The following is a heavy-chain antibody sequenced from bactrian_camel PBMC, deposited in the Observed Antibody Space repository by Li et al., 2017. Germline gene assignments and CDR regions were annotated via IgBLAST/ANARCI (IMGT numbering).Heavy chain of an antibody. V-gene: IGHV3S55*01. D-gene: IGHD5*01. CDR2: INSDGST. J-gene: IGHJ4*01. CDR3: AWDGVYRPGHPPTDYTW. Sequence: HVQLVESGGGSVQAGGSLRLSCTVSGVTFDVSDMGWYRQAPGNECELVSTINSDGSTSYADFAKGRFTISEDRANNILYLQMNDLKPEDTARYFCAWDGVYRPGHPPTDYTWWGQGTQVTVS. CDR1: GVTFDVSD.